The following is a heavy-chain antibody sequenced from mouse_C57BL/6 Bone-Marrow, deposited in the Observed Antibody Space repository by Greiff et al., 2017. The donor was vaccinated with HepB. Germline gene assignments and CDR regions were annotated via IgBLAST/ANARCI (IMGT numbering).Heavy chain of an antibody. CDR1: GYTFTSYG. V-gene: IGHV1-81*01. CDR2: IYPRSGNT. Sequence: QVQLQQSGAELARPGASVKLSCKASGYTFTSYGISWVKQRTGQGLEWIGGIYPRSGNTYYNEKFKGKATLTADKSSSTAYMELRSLTSEDSAVYFCARSLPFCYYAMDYWGQGTSVTVSS. J-gene: IGHJ4*01. D-gene: IGHD6-1*01. CDR3: ARSLPFCYYAMDY.